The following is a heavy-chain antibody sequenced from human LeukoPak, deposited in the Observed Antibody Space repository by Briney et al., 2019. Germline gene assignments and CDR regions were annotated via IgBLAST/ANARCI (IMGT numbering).Heavy chain of an antibody. Sequence: ASVKVSCKASGYTFIGYYIHWVRQAPGQGLEWMGRINPNSGDTNYAQSFQGRVTMTRDTSISTACMELSRLRSDDTAVYYCTRVELGDDYWGQGTLVTVSS. CDR1: GYTFIGYY. D-gene: IGHD3-16*01. V-gene: IGHV1-2*06. CDR2: INPNSGDT. J-gene: IGHJ4*02. CDR3: TRVELGDDY.